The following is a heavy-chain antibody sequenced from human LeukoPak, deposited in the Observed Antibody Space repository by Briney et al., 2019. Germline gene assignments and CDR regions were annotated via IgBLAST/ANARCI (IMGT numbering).Heavy chain of an antibody. CDR1: GFTVSSNY. Sequence: GGSLRLSCAASGFTVSSNYMSWVRQAPGKGLEWVSVIYSGGSTYYADSVKGRFTISRDNSKNTLYLQMNSLRAEDTAVYYCARESSRIQLDWYFDLRGRGTLVTVSS. D-gene: IGHD5-18*01. J-gene: IGHJ2*01. V-gene: IGHV3-53*01. CDR3: ARESSRIQLDWYFDL. CDR2: IYSGGST.